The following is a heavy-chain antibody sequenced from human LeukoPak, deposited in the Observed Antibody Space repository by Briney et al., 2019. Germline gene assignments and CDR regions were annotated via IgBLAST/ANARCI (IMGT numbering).Heavy chain of an antibody. CDR3: ARVYITGTTDYYYYGMDV. CDR2: ISSSGSTI. V-gene: IGHV3-48*03. CDR1: GFTFSSYE. Sequence: GGSLRLSCAASGFTFSSYEMNWVRQAPGKGLEWVSYISSSGSTIYYADSVKGRFTISRDNAKNSLYLQMNSLRAEDTAVYYCARVYITGTTDYYYYGMDVWGQGTTVTVSS. J-gene: IGHJ6*02. D-gene: IGHD1-20*01.